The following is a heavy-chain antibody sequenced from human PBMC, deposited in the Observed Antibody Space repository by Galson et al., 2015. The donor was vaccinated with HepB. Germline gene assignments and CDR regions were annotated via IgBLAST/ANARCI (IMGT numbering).Heavy chain of an antibody. CDR1: GGSINNYY. D-gene: IGHD4-17*01. V-gene: IGHV4-59*01. CDR3: ARVYGDYWIGGYYYGMDV. CDR2: IYYSGST. J-gene: IGHJ6*02. Sequence: SETLSLTCTVSGGSINNYYWSWIRQLPGKGLEWIAYIYYSGSTKYSPSLKSRVTTSVDTSKNQFSVKLSSVTAADTAVYYCARVYGDYWIGGYYYGMDVWGQGTTVTVSS.